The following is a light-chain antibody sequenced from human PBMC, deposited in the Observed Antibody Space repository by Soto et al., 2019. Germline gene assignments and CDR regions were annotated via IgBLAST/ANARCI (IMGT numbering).Light chain of an antibody. CDR2: DNN. CDR3: SSYSGSDNFVV. Sequence: QSVLTQPPSVSGAPGQRVTISCTGSSSNIGAGYAVHWYQQLPGRAPKLLIYDNNNRPSGVPDRFSGSKSGTSASLAITGLQAEDEADYYCSSYSGSDNFVVFGGGTKVTVL. J-gene: IGLJ2*01. CDR1: SSNIGAGYA. V-gene: IGLV1-40*01.